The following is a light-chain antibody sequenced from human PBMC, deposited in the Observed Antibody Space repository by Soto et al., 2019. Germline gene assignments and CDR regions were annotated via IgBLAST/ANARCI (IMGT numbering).Light chain of an antibody. CDR2: EVS. V-gene: IGLV2-8*01. J-gene: IGLJ1*01. CDR1: SSDVGGYNY. CDR3: SSYAGSNYV. Sequence: QSALTQPPSASGSPGQSVTISCTGTSSDVGGYNYVSWYQQHPSKAPKLMIYEVSKRPSGVPDRFSGSKSGNTASLTVSGLQAEDEADYYCSSYAGSNYVFGTG.